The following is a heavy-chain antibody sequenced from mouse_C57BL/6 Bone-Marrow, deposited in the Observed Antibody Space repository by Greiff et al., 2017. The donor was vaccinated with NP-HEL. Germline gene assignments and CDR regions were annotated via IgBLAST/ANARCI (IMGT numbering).Heavy chain of an antibody. CDR1: GFTFTDYY. V-gene: IGHV7-3*01. CDR3: ARYHRWYFDV. J-gene: IGHJ1*03. Sequence: EVNVVESGGGLVQPGGSLSLSCAASGFTFTDYYMSWVRQPPGKALEWLGFIRNKANGYTTEYSASVKGRFTISRDNSQSILYLQMNALRAEDSATYYCARYHRWYFDVWGTGTTVTVSS. D-gene: IGHD2-14*01. CDR2: IRNKANGYTT.